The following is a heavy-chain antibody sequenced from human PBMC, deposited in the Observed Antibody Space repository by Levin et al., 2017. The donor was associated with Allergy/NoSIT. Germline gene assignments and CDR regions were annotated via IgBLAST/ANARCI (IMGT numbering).Heavy chain of an antibody. Sequence: PGGSLRLSCTVSGGSISSYYWSWIRQPPGKGLEWIGYIYYSGSTNYNPSLKSRVTISVDTSKNQFSLKLSSVTAADTAVYYCARATYSSGWYRSVWFDPWGQGTLVTVSS. D-gene: IGHD6-19*01. V-gene: IGHV4-59*01. CDR3: ARATYSSGWYRSVWFDP. CDR1: GGSISSYY. J-gene: IGHJ5*02. CDR2: IYYSGST.